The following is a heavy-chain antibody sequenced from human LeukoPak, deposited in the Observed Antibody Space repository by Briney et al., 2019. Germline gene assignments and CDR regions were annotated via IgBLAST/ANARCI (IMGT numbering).Heavy chain of an antibody. CDR1: GFTFSSYG. D-gene: IGHD4-17*01. J-gene: IGHJ3*02. CDR2: ISYDGSNK. Sequence: QPGRSLRLSCAASGFTFSSYGMHWVRQAPGKGLEWVAVISYDGSNKYYADSVKGRFTISRDNSKNTLYLQMNSLRAEDTAVYYCAKDALTTVTTGVAFDIWGQGTMVTVSS. V-gene: IGHV3-30*18. CDR3: AKDALTTVTTGVAFDI.